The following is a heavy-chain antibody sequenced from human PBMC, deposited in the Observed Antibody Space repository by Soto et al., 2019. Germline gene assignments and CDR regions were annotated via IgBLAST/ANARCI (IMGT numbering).Heavy chain of an antibody. CDR2: ISSGGTTI. CDR3: ATLQRGYSYGSFDY. CDR1: VFTFSYYE. Sequence: PGGSLRLSCAASVFTFSYYEMIWVRQAPGKGLEWVSYISSGGTTIYYADSVKGRFTVSRDNARNSLYVQMNSLRAEDTAVYYCATLQRGYSYGSFDYWGQGTLVTVSS. D-gene: IGHD5-18*01. J-gene: IGHJ4*02. V-gene: IGHV3-48*03.